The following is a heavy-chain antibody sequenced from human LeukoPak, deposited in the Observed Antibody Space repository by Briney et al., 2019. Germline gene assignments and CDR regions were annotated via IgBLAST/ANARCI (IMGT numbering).Heavy chain of an antibody. Sequence: PSETLSLTCAVSGGSVSGYYWSWIRQPLGKGPEWIGKISHSGSTNYNPSLKSRVTISVDTSTNQFSLNLSSVTAADTAVYYCARSANAFDIWGQGTMVTVSS. CDR2: ISHSGST. V-gene: IGHV4-34*01. J-gene: IGHJ3*02. CDR3: ARSANAFDI. CDR1: GGSVSGYY.